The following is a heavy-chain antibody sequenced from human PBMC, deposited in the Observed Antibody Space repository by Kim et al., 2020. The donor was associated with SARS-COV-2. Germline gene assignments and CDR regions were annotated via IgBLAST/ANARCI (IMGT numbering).Heavy chain of an antibody. Sequence: FTISRDNSKNTLYLQMNSLRAEDTAVYYCARGVDITIFGVVNPAPGPYFDYWGQGTLVTVSS. V-gene: IGHV3-30*01. D-gene: IGHD3-3*01. CDR3: ARGVDITIFGVVNPAPGPYFDY. J-gene: IGHJ4*02.